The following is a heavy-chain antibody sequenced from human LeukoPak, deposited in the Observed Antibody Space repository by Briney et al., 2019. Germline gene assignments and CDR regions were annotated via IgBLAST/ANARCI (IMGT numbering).Heavy chain of an antibody. CDR2: IYYSGNT. D-gene: IGHD6-13*01. CDR3: ARVIAAARWFDP. CDR1: GGSISPYY. V-gene: IGHV4-59*01. Sequence: SETLSLTCTVSGGSISPYYWSWIRQPPGKGLEWIGSIYYSGNTNYNPSLKSRVTISVDTSKTQFSLKVSSVTAADTAVYYCARVIAAARWFDPWGQGTLVTVSS. J-gene: IGHJ5*02.